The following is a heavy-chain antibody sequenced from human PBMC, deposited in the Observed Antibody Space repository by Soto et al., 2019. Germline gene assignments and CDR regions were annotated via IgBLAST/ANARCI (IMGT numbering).Heavy chain of an antibody. J-gene: IGHJ6*02. D-gene: IGHD3-3*01. CDR1: GFTFSSYG. CDR3: TKRRNVLRFLEWSSGMEV. V-gene: IGHV3-30*18. CDR2: ISHDGSNK. Sequence: GGSLRLSCAASGFTFSSYGMHWVRQAPGKGLEWVAFISHDGSNKYYADSMKGRITMSRDNSKSTLYLQMSSLRAEDTAVYYCTKRRNVLRFLEWSSGMEVWAKGPRSPSP.